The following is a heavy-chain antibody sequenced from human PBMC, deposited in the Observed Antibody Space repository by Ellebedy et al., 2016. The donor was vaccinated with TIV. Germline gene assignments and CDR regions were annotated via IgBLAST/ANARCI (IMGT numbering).Heavy chain of an antibody. D-gene: IGHD3-9*01. CDR1: GGPISSYY. Sequence: SETLSLXXTVSGGPISSYYWSWIRQPPGKGLEWIGYIYYSGSTNYNPSLKSRVTISVDTFKNQFSLKLSSVTAADTAVYYCARVGYDILTGYYEDYYYGMDVWGQGTTVTVSS. CDR2: IYYSGST. CDR3: ARVGYDILTGYYEDYYYGMDV. J-gene: IGHJ6*02. V-gene: IGHV4-59*01.